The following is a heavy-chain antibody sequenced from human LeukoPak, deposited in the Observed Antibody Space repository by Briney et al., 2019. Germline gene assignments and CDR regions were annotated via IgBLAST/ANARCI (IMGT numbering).Heavy chain of an antibody. J-gene: IGHJ4*02. CDR2: IQTVVSET. CDR3: ARRMRRNYNPILWSFDY. D-gene: IGHD2-21*01. V-gene: IGHV5-51*01. Sequence: GESLKISWKGSGYSFSDFWVGWARQVPGKGLGWMGLIQTVVSETTYNPSFQGGAIISADKSLSTVHLQWSSLTASDTAIYYCARRMRRNYNPILWSFDYWGQGTLVSVSS. CDR1: GYSFSDFW.